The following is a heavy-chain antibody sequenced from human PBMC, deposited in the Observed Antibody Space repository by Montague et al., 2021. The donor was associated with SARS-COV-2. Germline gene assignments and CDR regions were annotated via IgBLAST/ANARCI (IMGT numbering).Heavy chain of an antibody. CDR2: IDWDDDK. CDR1: GFPLTTGGMC. Sequence: PALVKPTQTLALTCTFSGFPLTTGGMCVSWIRQPPGKALEWLARIDWDDDKYYSTSLKTRLTISKDTSKNQVVLTMTNMNPADTATYYCARNGVEFRGSEKVYSGNWLDPWGQGTLVTVSS. CDR3: ARNGVEFRGSEKVYSGNWLDP. J-gene: IGHJ5*01. V-gene: IGHV2-70*11. D-gene: IGHD3-10*01.